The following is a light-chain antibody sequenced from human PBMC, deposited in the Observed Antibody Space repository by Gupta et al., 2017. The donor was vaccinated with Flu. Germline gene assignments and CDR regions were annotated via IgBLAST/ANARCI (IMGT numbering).Light chain of an antibody. CDR1: SSDVGGYNY. CDR3: SSYTSSSTNV. CDR2: EVS. J-gene: IGLJ1*01. Sequence: QSALTQPVSVSGSPGQSITISCTGTSSDVGGYNYVSWYQQHPGKAPKLMIYEVSNRPSGVSNRFSGSKSGNTASLTISGLQAEDEADYYCSSYTSSSTNVFGTGTKVTVL. V-gene: IGLV2-14*01.